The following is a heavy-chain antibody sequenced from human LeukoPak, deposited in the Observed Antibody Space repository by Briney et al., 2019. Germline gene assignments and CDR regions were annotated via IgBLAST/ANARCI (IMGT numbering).Heavy chain of an antibody. J-gene: IGHJ5*02. Sequence: SETLTLTCTVSNDSITSGAYYWTWIRQHPGKGLEWIGYIYYSGSTYYNPSLKSRISMSVDTSKNQFSLKLNSVTAADTAVYYCARDLAAAGSFDPWGQGTLVTVSS. D-gene: IGHD6-13*01. V-gene: IGHV4-31*03. CDR3: ARDLAAAGSFDP. CDR1: NDSITSGAYY. CDR2: IYYSGST.